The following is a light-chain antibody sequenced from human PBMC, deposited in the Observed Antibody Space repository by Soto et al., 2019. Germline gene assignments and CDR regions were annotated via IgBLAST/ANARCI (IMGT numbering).Light chain of an antibody. J-gene: IGLJ1*01. Sequence: QSALTQPASVSGSPGQSITISCTGNSSDVGGYNYVSWYQQHPGKAPKLMIYDVSNRPSGVSNRFSGSKSGNTDSLTISGLQAEDEADYYCSSYTSSSTSVFGTGTKLTVL. CDR3: SSYTSSSTSV. V-gene: IGLV2-14*01. CDR2: DVS. CDR1: SSDVGGYNY.